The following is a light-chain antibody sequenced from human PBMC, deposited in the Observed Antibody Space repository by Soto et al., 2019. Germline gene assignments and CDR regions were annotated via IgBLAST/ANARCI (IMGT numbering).Light chain of an antibody. CDR1: QRVSSTY. CDR3: QHYCSSLWT. CDR2: GAS. V-gene: IGKV3-20*01. Sequence: EIVLTQSPGTLSLSPGERATLSCRASQRVSSTYLAWYQQKPGQAPRLLIYGASTRAAGIPDRISGSGSGTDFTLTISRLEPEDFAVYYCQHYCSSLWTFGQGTKVEIK. J-gene: IGKJ1*01.